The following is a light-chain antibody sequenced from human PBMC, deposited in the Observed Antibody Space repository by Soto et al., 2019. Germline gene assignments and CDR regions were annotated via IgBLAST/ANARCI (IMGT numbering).Light chain of an antibody. V-gene: IGKV3-15*01. CDR1: QSVRSSY. CDR3: QHYNNWPQIT. J-gene: IGKJ5*01. CDR2: GAS. Sequence: EIVLTQSPDTLSLSPGESATLSCRASQSVRSSYLAWYQQTPGQTPRLLIYGASTRATGIPARFSGSGSGTEFTLTISSLQSEDFAVYYCQHYNNWPQITFGQGTRLEIK.